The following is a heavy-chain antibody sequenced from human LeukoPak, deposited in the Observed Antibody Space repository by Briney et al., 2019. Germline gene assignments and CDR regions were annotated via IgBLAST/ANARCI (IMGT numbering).Heavy chain of an antibody. D-gene: IGHD3-3*01. V-gene: IGHV4-39*07. CDR3: ARGRITIFGVVIHMDV. J-gene: IGHJ6*03. CDR1: GGSISSSSYY. CDR2: IYYSGST. Sequence: SETLSLTCTVSGGSISSSSYYWGWIRQPPGKGLEWIGIIYYSGSTYYNPSLKSRVTISVDTSKSQISLNLSSVTAADTAVYYCARGRITIFGVVIHMDVWGKGTTVTVSS.